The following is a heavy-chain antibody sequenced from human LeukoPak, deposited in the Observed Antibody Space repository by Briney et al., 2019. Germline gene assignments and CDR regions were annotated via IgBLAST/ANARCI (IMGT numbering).Heavy chain of an antibody. CDR2: ISGSGGST. V-gene: IGHV3-23*01. Sequence: GGSLRLSCAASGFTFSSYAMSWVRQAPGKGLEWVSAISGSGGSTYYADSVKGRFTISRDNSKNTLYLQMNSLRAEDTAVYFCAREGYSSGWFRLWGQGTLVTVSS. CDR3: AREGYSSGWFRL. D-gene: IGHD6-19*01. CDR1: GFTFSSYA. J-gene: IGHJ4*02.